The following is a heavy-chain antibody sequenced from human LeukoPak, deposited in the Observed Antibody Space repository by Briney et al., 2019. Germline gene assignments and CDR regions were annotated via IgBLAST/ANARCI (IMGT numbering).Heavy chain of an antibody. J-gene: IGHJ4*01. D-gene: IGHD2-21*01. CDR2: IKSGGAT. V-gene: IGHV3-15*05. CDR3: TADLPEKIAQFDY. Sequence: GGSLRLSCAASGFAASGFTFTAAWITWIRQAPGKGPEWVGRIKSGGATDYAAPVKGRFSISRDDSRSTVYLQMNSLESEDTAVYYWTADLPEKIAQFDYWGHATLVTVSS. CDR1: GFAASGFTFTAAW.